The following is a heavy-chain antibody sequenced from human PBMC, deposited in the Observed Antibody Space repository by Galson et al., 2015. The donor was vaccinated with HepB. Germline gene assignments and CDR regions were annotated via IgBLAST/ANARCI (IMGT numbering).Heavy chain of an antibody. V-gene: IGHV1-46*03. D-gene: IGHD3-3*01. Sequence: SVQVSCKASGYSFSSYYIHWVRQVPGQGLEWMGIINPTGGRTTYTQKFQGRVTMTRDRSAGTVYMELSSLRSEDTAVYYCAGESGSSSRYFDYWGQGTLVTVSS. J-gene: IGHJ4*02. CDR3: AGESGSSSRYFDY. CDR2: INPTGGRT. CDR1: GYSFSSYY.